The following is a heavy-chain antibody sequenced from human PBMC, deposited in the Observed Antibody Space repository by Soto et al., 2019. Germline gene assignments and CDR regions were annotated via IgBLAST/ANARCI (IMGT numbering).Heavy chain of an antibody. J-gene: IGHJ3*02. Sequence: QITLKESGPTLVKPTQTLTLTCSFSGISLSTTGVGVAWIRQPPGKALEWLALIYWDDDKRYSPSLKSRLTITKDTSKNQVVLTMTNMDPVDTATYYCAHRIYDDKFDIWGQGTMVPVSS. CDR2: IYWDDDK. D-gene: IGHD3-16*01. CDR1: GISLSTTGVG. V-gene: IGHV2-5*02. CDR3: AHRIYDDKFDI.